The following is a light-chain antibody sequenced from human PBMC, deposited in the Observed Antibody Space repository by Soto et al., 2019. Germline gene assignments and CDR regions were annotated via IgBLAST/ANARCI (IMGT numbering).Light chain of an antibody. V-gene: IGKV3-20*01. CDR2: GAS. CDR3: QQYSDSPLT. Sequence: EIVLTQSPGTLSLSPGERATLSCRASQTVRTNYLAWFQHKPGQAPRLLIYGASSRATGIPVRFSGSGSGTDFTLTISRLEPEDFAVYFCQQYSDSPLTFGGGTKVEIK. J-gene: IGKJ4*01. CDR1: QTVRTNY.